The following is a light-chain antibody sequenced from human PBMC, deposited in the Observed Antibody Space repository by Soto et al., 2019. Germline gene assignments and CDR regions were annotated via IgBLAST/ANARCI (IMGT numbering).Light chain of an antibody. V-gene: IGKV3-11*01. CDR3: QQRSNWPPWT. J-gene: IGKJ1*01. Sequence: EIVLTQSPATLSLSPGARATLSCRASPGVSSYLAWYQQKPGQAHRLLIYDASNRATGIPARFSGSGSGTDFTLTISSLEPEDFAVYYCQQRSNWPPWTFGQGTKVEIK. CDR2: DAS. CDR1: PGVSSY.